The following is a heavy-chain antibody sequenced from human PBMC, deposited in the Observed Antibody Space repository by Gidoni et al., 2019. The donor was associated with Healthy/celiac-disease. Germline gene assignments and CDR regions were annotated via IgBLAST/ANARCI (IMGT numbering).Heavy chain of an antibody. CDR2: ISWNSGSI. Sequence: EVQLVESGGGLVQPGRSLRLSCAASGFNFDDYNMHWVRQSPGKGLEWVSGISWNSGSIGYADSVKGRFTISRDNAKNSLYLQMNSLRAEDTALYYCAKDPQIAAAVPAGNWFDPWGQGTLVTVSS. CDR1: GFNFDDYN. J-gene: IGHJ5*02. V-gene: IGHV3-9*01. D-gene: IGHD6-13*01. CDR3: AKDPQIAAAVPAGNWFDP.